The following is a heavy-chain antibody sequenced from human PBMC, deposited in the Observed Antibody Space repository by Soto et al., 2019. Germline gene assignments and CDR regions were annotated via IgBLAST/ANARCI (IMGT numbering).Heavy chain of an antibody. J-gene: IGHJ5*02. CDR1: GGYFSGYY. D-gene: IGHD2-15*01. CDR3: ARGDIVVVVAATPWFDP. Sequence: TPTQSLTCAGYGGYFSGYYWSSIRQPQGKGLEWIGEINHSGSTNYNPSLKSRVTISVDTSKNQFSLKLSSVTAADTAVYYCARGDIVVVVAATPWFDPWGQGTLVTVS. V-gene: IGHV4-34*01. CDR2: INHSGST.